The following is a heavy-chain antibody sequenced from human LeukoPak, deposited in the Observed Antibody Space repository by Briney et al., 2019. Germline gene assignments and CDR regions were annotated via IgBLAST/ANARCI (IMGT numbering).Heavy chain of an antibody. CDR2: ISDDSNYI. CDR1: GFTFSSYS. Sequence: GGSLRLSCAASGFTFSSYSMSWVRQAPGKGLEWVSSISDDSNYIYYADSVEGRFTISRDNAKNTLYLQMNSLRAEDTAVYYCASYFRCSGATCYTNYWGQGTLVTVSS. V-gene: IGHV3-21*01. J-gene: IGHJ4*02. CDR3: ASYFRCSGATCYTNY. D-gene: IGHD2-2*02.